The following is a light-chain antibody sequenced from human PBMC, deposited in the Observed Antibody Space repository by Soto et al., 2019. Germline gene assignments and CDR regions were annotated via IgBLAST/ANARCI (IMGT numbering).Light chain of an antibody. CDR3: QSFDRSNQV. CDR2: ENN. Sequence: NFMLTQPHSVSESPGKTVTISCTGSSGSIASNYVQWFQQRPGSAPTTVICENNQRPSGVPDRFSGSIDSSSNSASLTISGLKTEDGADYYCQSFDRSNQVFGGGTKVTVL. CDR1: SGSIASNY. V-gene: IGLV6-57*02. J-gene: IGLJ3*02.